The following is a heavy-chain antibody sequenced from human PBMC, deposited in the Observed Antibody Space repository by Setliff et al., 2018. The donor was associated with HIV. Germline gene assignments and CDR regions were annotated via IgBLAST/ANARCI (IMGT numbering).Heavy chain of an antibody. J-gene: IGHJ6*03. V-gene: IGHV4-31*03. CDR2: IHYSRST. CDR3: ARAEGYYDNSVNPGRYYMDV. Sequence: SETLSLTCTVSGGSIRSGGYYWNWIRQHPGKGLEWIGYIHYSRSTFYNPSLKSRVTISVDTAKNQFSLKLTSVTAADTAVYYCARAEGYYDNSVNPGRYYMDVWGKGTTVTVSS. CDR1: GGSIRSGGYY. D-gene: IGHD3-22*01.